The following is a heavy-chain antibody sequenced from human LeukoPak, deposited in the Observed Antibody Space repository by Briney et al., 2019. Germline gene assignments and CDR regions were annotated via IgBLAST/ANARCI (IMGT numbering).Heavy chain of an antibody. J-gene: IGHJ3*02. D-gene: IGHD1-26*01. Sequence: KGGESLKISCKGSGYSFTTYWIGWVRQMPGKGLEWMGIIYPGDSDTRYSSSFQGQVTISADKSISTAYLQWSSLKASDTAIYYCARPGIVGATSAFDIWGQGTMVTVSS. CDR2: IYPGDSDT. V-gene: IGHV5-51*01. CDR1: GYSFTTYW. CDR3: ARPGIVGATSAFDI.